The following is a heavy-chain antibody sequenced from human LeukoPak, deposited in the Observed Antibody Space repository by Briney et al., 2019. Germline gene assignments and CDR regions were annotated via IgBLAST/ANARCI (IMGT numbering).Heavy chain of an antibody. V-gene: IGHV4-4*09. D-gene: IGHD1-26*01. J-gene: IGHJ4*02. Sequence: SETLSLTCTASGVSINTYYASWIRQAPGKGLEFIGFIYNGGNTNYNPSLKSRATISVDTSNNQFSLRLTSVTAADTAMYYCAAGPWELDFWGQGTLVTVSS. CDR1: GVSINTYY. CDR2: IYNGGNT. CDR3: AAGPWELDF.